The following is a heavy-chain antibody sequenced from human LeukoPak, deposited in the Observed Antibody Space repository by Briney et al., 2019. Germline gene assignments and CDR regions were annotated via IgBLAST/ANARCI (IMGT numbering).Heavy chain of an antibody. CDR1: GFTFSSYS. CDR2: ISSSSSYI. Sequence: PGGSLRVSCAASGFTFSSYSMNWVRQAPGKGLEWVSSISSSSSYIYYADSVKGRFTISRDNAKNSLYLQMNSLRAEDTAVYYCARDRERTLRYFDWLPRGAWFDYWGQGTLVTVSS. CDR3: ARDRERTLRYFDWLPRGAWFDY. D-gene: IGHD3-9*01. J-gene: IGHJ4*02. V-gene: IGHV3-21*01.